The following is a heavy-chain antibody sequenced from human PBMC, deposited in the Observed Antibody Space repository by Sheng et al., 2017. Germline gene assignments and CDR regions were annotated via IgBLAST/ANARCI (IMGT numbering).Heavy chain of an antibody. J-gene: IGHJ3*02. CDR3: ARRVRGRWHFGAFDI. CDR1: GGSFSGYY. V-gene: IGHV4-34*01. Sequence: QVQLQQWGAGLLKPSETLSLTCAVYGGSFSGYYWSWIRQPPGKGLEWIGEINHSGSTNYNPSLKSRVIISVDTSKNQFSLKLSSVTAADTAVYYCARRVRGRWHFGAFDIWGQGTMVTVSS. CDR2: INHSGST. D-gene: IGHD1-26*01.